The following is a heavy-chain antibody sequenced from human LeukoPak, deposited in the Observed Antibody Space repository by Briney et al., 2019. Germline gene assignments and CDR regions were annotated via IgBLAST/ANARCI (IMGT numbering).Heavy chain of an antibody. Sequence: SETLSLTCTVSGGSISSYYWSWIRKPPGKGLEWIGYIYYSGSTNYNPSLKSRVTISVDTSKNQFSLKLSYVTAADTAVYFCARESSWGNFDYWGQGTLVTVSS. J-gene: IGHJ4*02. CDR3: ARESSWGNFDY. D-gene: IGHD7-27*01. V-gene: IGHV4-59*01. CDR1: GGSISSYY. CDR2: IYYSGST.